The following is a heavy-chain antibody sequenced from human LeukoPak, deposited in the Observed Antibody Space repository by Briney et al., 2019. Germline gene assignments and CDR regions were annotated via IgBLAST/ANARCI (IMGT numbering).Heavy chain of an antibody. Sequence: GGSLRLPCAASGFTFSSYAMSWVRQAPGKGLEWVSAISGSGGSTYYADSVKGRFTISRDNSKNTLYLQMNSLRAEDTAVYYCARNIVVVPAAILDWFDPWGQGTLVTVSS. D-gene: IGHD2-2*02. J-gene: IGHJ5*02. CDR1: GFTFSSYA. CDR2: ISGSGGST. V-gene: IGHV3-23*01. CDR3: ARNIVVVPAAILDWFDP.